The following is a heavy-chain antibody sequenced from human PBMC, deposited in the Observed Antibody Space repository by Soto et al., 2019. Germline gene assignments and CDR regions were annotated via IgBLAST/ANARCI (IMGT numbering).Heavy chain of an antibody. CDR1: GFTVSTNF. D-gene: IGHD2-2*01. V-gene: IGHV3-53*01. CDR2: IYSDGTT. CDR3: ARGRASHPDFDY. Sequence: EVQLVESGGGLIQPGGSLRLSCAASGFTVSTNFMTWVRQAPGRGLEWVSLIYSDGTTYYADSVKGRFTISRDDLKNMLFLQMNSLRAEDTAVYYCARGRASHPDFDYWGQGTLVTVSS. J-gene: IGHJ4*02.